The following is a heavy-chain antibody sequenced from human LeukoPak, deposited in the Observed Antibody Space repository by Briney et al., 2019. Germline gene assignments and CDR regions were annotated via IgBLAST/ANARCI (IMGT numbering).Heavy chain of an antibody. D-gene: IGHD2-21*01. CDR2: IYASGST. V-gene: IGHV4-4*07. J-gene: IGHJ6*03. CDR1: GASISTYY. Sequence: PSETLSLTCTVSGASISTYYWSWIRQPAGKGLEWIGRIYASGSTNYNPSLKSRVTMSVDASKNQFSLKLSSVTAADTAVYYCVRDGNYSPMDVWGKGTTVTVSS. CDR3: VRDGNYSPMDV.